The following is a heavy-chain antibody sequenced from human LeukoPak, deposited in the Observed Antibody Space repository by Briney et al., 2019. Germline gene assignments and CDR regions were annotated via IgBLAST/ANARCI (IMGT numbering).Heavy chain of an antibody. D-gene: IGHD3-10*01. Sequence: SETLSLTCDVSGDSISSDHWWSWVRQPPGKGLEWIGKIHHSWSTNYNPSLKSRVTISVDTSKNQFSLKLSSVTAADTAVYYCATDYYGSGSYYYAKPDYWGQGTLVTVSS. J-gene: IGHJ4*02. CDR3: ATDYYGSGSYYYAKPDY. V-gene: IGHV4-4*02. CDR2: IHHSWST. CDR1: GDSISSDHW.